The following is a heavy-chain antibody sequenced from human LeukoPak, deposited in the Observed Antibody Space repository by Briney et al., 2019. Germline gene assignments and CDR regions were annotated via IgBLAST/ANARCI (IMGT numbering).Heavy chain of an antibody. D-gene: IGHD6-13*01. J-gene: IGHJ4*02. Sequence: PGGSLRLSCSASAFTFISYAMHWVRQAPGKRLQYVSAISSNGGSTYYADSVKGRFTISRDNSKNTLYLQMSSLRAEDTAVYYCVKSGQQLALFDYWGQGTLVTVSS. V-gene: IGHV3-64D*06. CDR1: AFTFISYA. CDR3: VKSGQQLALFDY. CDR2: ISSNGGST.